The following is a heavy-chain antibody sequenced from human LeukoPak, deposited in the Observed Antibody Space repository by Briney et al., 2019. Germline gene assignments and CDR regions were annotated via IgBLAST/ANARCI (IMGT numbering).Heavy chain of an antibody. J-gene: IGHJ4*02. Sequence: PSETLSLTCAVSGDSITSYNWWSWVRQPPGKGLEWIGEIYHSGSTNYNPSLKSRVTISVDKSKNQFSLNLSSVTAADTAVYYCARSPPGTWGDYWGQGTLVTVSS. D-gene: IGHD3-10*01. V-gene: IGHV4-4*02. CDR3: ARSPPGTWGDY. CDR1: GDSITSYNW. CDR2: IYHSGST.